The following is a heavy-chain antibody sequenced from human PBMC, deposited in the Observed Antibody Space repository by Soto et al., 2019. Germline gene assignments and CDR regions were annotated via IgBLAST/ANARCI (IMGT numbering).Heavy chain of an antibody. D-gene: IGHD6-19*01. CDR2: MNPNSGNT. Sequence: ASVKVSCKASGYTFTSYDINWVRQATGQGLEWMGWMNPNSGNTGYAQKFQGRVTMTRNTSISTAYMELSSLRSEDTAVYYCAREIAVAGRYYGMDVWGQGTTVTVSS. CDR3: AREIAVAGRYYGMDV. CDR1: GYTFTSYD. J-gene: IGHJ6*02. V-gene: IGHV1-8*01.